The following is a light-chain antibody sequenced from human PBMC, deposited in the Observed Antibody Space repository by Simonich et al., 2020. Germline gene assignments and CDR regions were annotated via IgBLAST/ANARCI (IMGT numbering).Light chain of an antibody. CDR1: SSGVGSDNL. CDR3: CSYAGSSTYVV. Sequence: QSALTQPAYVSGSPGQSITIVCTGTSSGVGSDNLVSWYQQHPGKAPKLMIYYGSKLPAGVSNRFSGSKSGNTASLTISGLQAEDEADYYCCSYAGSSTYVVFGGGTKLTVL. V-gene: IGLV2-23*01. J-gene: IGLJ2*01. CDR2: YGS.